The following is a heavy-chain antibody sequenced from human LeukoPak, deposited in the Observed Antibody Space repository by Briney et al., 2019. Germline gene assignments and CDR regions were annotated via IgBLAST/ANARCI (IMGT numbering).Heavy chain of an antibody. CDR3: ARETLNCGGDCLDY. CDR2: ISTTDTTK. D-gene: IGHD2-21*02. Sequence: PGGSLRLSCAASGFTFSSYEWNRVRQPPGKGLEWLSYISTTDTTKYYAESVKGRFTISRDNAKNSLFLQMNSLRAEDTALYYCARETLNCGGDCLDYWGQGTLVTVSS. V-gene: IGHV3-48*03. CDR1: GFTFSSYE. J-gene: IGHJ4*02.